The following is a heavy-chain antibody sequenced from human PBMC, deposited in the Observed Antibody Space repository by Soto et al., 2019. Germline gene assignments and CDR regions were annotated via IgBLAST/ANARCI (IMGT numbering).Heavy chain of an antibody. Sequence: SETLSLTCTVSGGSISSSSYYWGWIRQPPGKGLEWIGSIYYSGSTYYNPSLKSRVTISVDTSKNQFSLKLSSVTAADTAVYYCARHSRTLGSSSWWPNWFDPWGQGTLVTVSS. CDR3: ARHSRTLGSSSWWPNWFDP. CDR1: GGSISSSSYY. V-gene: IGHV4-39*01. D-gene: IGHD6-13*01. J-gene: IGHJ5*02. CDR2: IYYSGST.